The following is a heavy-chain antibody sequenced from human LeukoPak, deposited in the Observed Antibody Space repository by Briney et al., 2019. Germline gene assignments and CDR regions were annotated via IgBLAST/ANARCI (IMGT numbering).Heavy chain of an antibody. D-gene: IGHD3-3*01. Sequence: SETLSLTCAVYGGSFSGYYWSWIRQPPGKGLEWIGEINHSGSTNYNPSLKSRVTISVDTSKNQFSLKLSSVTAADTAEYYCALTHYDFWSGYYSQSPEMDVWGKGTTVTVSS. J-gene: IGHJ6*04. CDR1: GGSFSGYY. CDR3: ALTHYDFWSGYYSQSPEMDV. CDR2: INHSGST. V-gene: IGHV4-34*01.